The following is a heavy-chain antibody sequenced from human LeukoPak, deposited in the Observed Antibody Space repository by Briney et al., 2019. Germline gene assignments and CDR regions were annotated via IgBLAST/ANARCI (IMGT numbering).Heavy chain of an antibody. Sequence: ETLSLTCTVSGGSISSSSYYWGWIRQPPGKGLEWVSSISSSSSYIYYADSVKGRFTISRDNAKNSLYLQMNSLRAEDTAVYYCAELGITMIGGVWGKGTTVTISS. CDR3: AELGITMIGGV. D-gene: IGHD3-10*02. CDR1: GGSISSSS. J-gene: IGHJ6*04. CDR2: ISSSSSYI. V-gene: IGHV3-21*01.